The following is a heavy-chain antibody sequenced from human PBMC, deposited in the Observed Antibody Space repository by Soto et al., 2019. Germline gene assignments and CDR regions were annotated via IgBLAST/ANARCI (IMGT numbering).Heavy chain of an antibody. V-gene: IGHV4-59*01. CDR2: IYYSGST. CDR3: TGGGVTTASYYFDY. Sequence: SETLSLTCTVSGGSISSYYWSWIRQPPGKGLEWIGYIYYSGSTSYNPSLKSRVTISVDTSKNQFSLKLSSVTAADTAVYYCTGGGVTTASYYFDYWGQGTLVTVSS. J-gene: IGHJ4*02. D-gene: IGHD1-1*01. CDR1: GGSISSYY.